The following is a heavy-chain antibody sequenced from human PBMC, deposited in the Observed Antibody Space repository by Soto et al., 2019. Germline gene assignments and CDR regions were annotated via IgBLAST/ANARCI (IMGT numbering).Heavy chain of an antibody. V-gene: IGHV4-59*01. J-gene: IGHJ5*02. D-gene: IGHD3-9*01. CDR2: IYYSGST. Sequence: PSETLSLTCTVSGGSISSYYLSWIRQPPGKGLEWIGYIYYSGSTNYNPSLKSRVTISVDTSKNQFSLKLSSVTAADTAVYYCASVLTTRNWFDPWGQGTLVTVSS. CDR1: GGSISSYY. CDR3: ASVLTTRNWFDP.